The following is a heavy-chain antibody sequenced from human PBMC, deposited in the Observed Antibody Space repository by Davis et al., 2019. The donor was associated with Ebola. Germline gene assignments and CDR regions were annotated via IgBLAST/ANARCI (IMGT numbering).Heavy chain of an antibody. Sequence: PGGSLRLSCAASGFSFSGPWTHWVRQAPGKGLVWVSQIKSDGSSATYADSVKGRFTISRDNAKNTLYLQMNSLRAEDTAVYYCGSPVVAWGQGTLVTVSS. CDR2: IKSDGSSA. CDR3: GSPVVA. V-gene: IGHV3-74*01. J-gene: IGHJ4*02. D-gene: IGHD2-15*01. CDR1: GFSFSGPW.